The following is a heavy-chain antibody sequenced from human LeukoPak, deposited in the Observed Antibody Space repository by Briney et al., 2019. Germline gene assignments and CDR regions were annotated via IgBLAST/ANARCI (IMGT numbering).Heavy chain of an antibody. Sequence: PGGSLRLSCAASGFTFTGYWMVWVRQAPGKGLEWVANIKQDGSQKHYVDSVKGRFIISRDNAKKSLYLQMNNLRAEDTGVYYCAREDWGPDYWGEGTLVTVSS. CDR2: IKQDGSQK. CDR1: GFTFTGYW. J-gene: IGHJ4*02. D-gene: IGHD7-27*01. V-gene: IGHV3-7*01. CDR3: AREDWGPDY.